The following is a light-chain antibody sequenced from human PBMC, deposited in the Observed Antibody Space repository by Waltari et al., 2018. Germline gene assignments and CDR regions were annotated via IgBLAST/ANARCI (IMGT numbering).Light chain of an antibody. Sequence: DIVLTQSPATLSVSPGERASLACRASQSGSRNLAWYQQKPGQAPRLLIYDASNRATGIPARFSGSGSGTDFTLTISSLEPEDFAVSYCQHRSNWPLTFGPGTKVDIK. CDR3: QHRSNWPLT. CDR2: DAS. J-gene: IGKJ3*01. CDR1: QSGSRN. V-gene: IGKV3-11*01.